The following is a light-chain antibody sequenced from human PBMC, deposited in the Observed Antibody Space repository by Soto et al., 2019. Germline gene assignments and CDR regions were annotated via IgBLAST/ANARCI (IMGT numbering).Light chain of an antibody. CDR2: PAS. Sequence: DIQMTQSPSSLSASVGDRVTITCRASQSITNYLAWYQQKPGKVPKLLIYPASTLQSGVPSRFSGSGSGTDFTLTISSLQPEDVATYYCQKYDSVPLTFGGGTKVEIK. J-gene: IGKJ4*01. V-gene: IGKV1-27*01. CDR3: QKYDSVPLT. CDR1: QSITNY.